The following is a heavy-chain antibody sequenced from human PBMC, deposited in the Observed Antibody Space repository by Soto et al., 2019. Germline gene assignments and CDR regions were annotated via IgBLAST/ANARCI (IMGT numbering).Heavy chain of an antibody. J-gene: IGHJ4*02. Sequence: HPGGSLRLSCEASGFIFSSYAINWVRQAPGKGLQWVSSITGSSDYTSYIASVKGRFTISRDNSKNTLYLQMNSLRAEDTAVYFCAKERSTGAHYAFDYWSQGTLLTVSS. V-gene: IGHV3-23*01. CDR2: ITGSSDYT. CDR1: GFIFSSYA. CDR3: AKERSTGAHYAFDY. D-gene: IGHD2-8*02.